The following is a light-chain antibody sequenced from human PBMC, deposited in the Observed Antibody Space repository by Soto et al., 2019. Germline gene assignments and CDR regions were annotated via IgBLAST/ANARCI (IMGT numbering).Light chain of an antibody. CDR3: QQAYNFPLT. V-gene: IGKV1D-12*01. J-gene: IGKJ4*01. CDR2: AAS. CDR1: QGVYSW. Sequence: DIQMTQSPSSVSASVGERVTNTCRASQGVYSWVAWYQQAPGKAPKLLISAASTLRGGVPSRFSGSGSGTDFTLTISSLQPEDVATYYCQQAYNFPLTFGGGTKVEIK.